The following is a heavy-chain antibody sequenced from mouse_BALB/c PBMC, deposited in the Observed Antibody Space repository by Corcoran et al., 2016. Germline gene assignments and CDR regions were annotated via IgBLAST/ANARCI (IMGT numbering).Heavy chain of an antibody. D-gene: IGHD1-1*01. CDR1: GYTFTNYG. CDR3: ARGTLVECYWYLDV. V-gene: IGHV9-1*02. CDR2: INTYTGEP. Sequence: QIQLVQSGPELKKPGETVKISCKASGYTFTNYGMNWVKQAPGKGLKWMGWINTYTGEPTYADDFKGRFAFSLETSASTAYLQINNLKHEDMATYFCARGTLVECYWYLDVWGSGTTVTVSS. J-gene: IGHJ1*01.